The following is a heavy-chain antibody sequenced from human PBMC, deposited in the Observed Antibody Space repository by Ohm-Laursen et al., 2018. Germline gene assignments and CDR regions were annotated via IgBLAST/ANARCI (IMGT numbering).Heavy chain of an antibody. CDR3: VRDRRDGFNYVEY. D-gene: IGHD5-24*01. CDR1: GGSISPHY. Sequence: SDTLSLTCTVSGGSISPHYWSWIRQSPEKGLEWIGYISYSGTSEHNPSLKGRVTMSVDTSKNQFSLSLNFVTAADTAIYYWVRDRRDGFNYVEYWGQGTLVTVSS. CDR2: ISYSGTS. V-gene: IGHV4-59*11. J-gene: IGHJ4*02.